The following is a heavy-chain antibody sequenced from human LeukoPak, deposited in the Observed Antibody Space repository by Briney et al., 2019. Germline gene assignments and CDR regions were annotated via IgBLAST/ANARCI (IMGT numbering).Heavy chain of an antibody. CDR2: ISSSSSTI. V-gene: IGHV3-48*02. Sequence: PGGSLRLFCAASGFTFSTYNMNWVRQAPGKGLEWVSYISSSSSTIYYADSVKGRFTISRDNAKNSLYLQMISLRDEDTAVYYCARSSSSTLYWGQGTLVTVSS. CDR1: GFTFSTYN. CDR3: ARSSSSTLY. J-gene: IGHJ4*02.